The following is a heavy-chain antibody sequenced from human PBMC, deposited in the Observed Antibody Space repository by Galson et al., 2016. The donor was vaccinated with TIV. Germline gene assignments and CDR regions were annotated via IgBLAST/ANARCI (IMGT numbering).Heavy chain of an antibody. CDR2: IKQDGSEQ. CDR3: VREKDHGGCKFDF. D-gene: IGHD4-23*01. CDR1: GFTFSSFW. J-gene: IGHJ4*02. Sequence: SLRLSCAASGFTFSSFWMSWVRQAPGKGLEWVANIKQDGSEQYYADSMKGRFTISRDNAESSLYLQMNSLRAEDTAVYYCVREKDHGGCKFDFWGKGVLVTVSS. V-gene: IGHV3-7*04.